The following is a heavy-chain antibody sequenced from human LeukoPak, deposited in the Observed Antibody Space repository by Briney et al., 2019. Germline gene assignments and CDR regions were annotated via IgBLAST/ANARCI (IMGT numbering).Heavy chain of an antibody. D-gene: IGHD1-7*01. CDR2: IHHSGIT. J-gene: IGHJ4*02. Sequence: SETLSLTCAVSGGSFSDYYWGWIRQPPGKRLQWIGDIHHSGITNYNPSLERRVQMAIDTSRTQFSLTLTSVTAADTAVYYCARARTYEWNYGFYHFDNWGQGTLVTVSS. V-gene: IGHV4-34*01. CDR1: GGSFSDYY. CDR3: ARARTYEWNYGFYHFDN.